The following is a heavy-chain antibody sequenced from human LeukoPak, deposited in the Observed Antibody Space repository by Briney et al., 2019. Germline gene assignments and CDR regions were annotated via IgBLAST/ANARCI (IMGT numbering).Heavy chain of an antibody. CDR2: IRHDGSNE. CDR1: GFTFSSYA. J-gene: IGHJ6*03. Sequence: PGRSLRLSCAASGFTFSSYAMHWVRQAPGKGLEWVAFIRHDGSNEFYADSVKGRFTISRDNSKNTLSLQMNSLRAEDTAVYYCAKGRVGVYSYNDYYYYMDVWGKGTTVTVSS. V-gene: IGHV3-30*04. CDR3: AKGRVGVYSYNDYYYYMDV. D-gene: IGHD5-18*01.